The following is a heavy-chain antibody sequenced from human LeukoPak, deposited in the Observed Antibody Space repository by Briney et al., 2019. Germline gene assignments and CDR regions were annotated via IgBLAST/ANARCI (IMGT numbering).Heavy chain of an antibody. Sequence: GASVKVSCKTSGYAFTNYDINWVRQASGQGLEWMGWMNPNSGNTGYAQKFQGRVTITRNTSISTAYMELSSLRSEDTALYYCARGRATVTTHWFDPWGQGTLVTVSS. V-gene: IGHV1-8*03. CDR3: ARGRATVTTHWFDP. CDR2: MNPNSGNT. CDR1: GYAFTNYD. J-gene: IGHJ5*02. D-gene: IGHD4-11*01.